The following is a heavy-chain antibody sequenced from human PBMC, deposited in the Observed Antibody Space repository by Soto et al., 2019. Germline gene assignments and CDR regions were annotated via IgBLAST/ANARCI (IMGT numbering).Heavy chain of an antibody. CDR1: GYSFTSYW. V-gene: IGHV5-51*01. D-gene: IGHD3-22*01. CDR2: IYPGDSDT. Sequence: GESLKISCKGSGYSFTSYWIGWVRQMPGKGLEWMGIIYPGDSDTRYSPSFQGQVTISADKSISTAHLQWSSLKASDTAMYYCARRRLVYYDSSGYYGVFDYWGQGTLVTVSS. CDR3: ARRRLVYYDSSGYYGVFDY. J-gene: IGHJ4*02.